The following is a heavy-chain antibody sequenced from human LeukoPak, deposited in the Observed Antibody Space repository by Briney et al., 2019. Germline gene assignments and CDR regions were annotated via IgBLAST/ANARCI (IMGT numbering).Heavy chain of an antibody. D-gene: IGHD2/OR15-2a*01. CDR2: IYYTGST. J-gene: IGHJ6*02. CDR3: ARYNRYFDPGVYYYYGMDV. Sequence: SETLSLTCTVSGDSISSSLYYWAWIRQPPGKGLEWIGSIYYTGSTYYNPSLKSRVTISIDTSKKQFSLKLSSVTAADTAVYYCARYNRYFDPGVYYYYGMDVWGQGTTVTVSS. V-gene: IGHV4-39*07. CDR1: GDSISSSLYY.